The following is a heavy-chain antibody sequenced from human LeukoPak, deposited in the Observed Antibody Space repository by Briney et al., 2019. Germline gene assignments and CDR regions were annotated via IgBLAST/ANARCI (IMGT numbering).Heavy chain of an antibody. CDR3: ARALRAVAGTSNYGMDV. V-gene: IGHV3-9*01. D-gene: IGHD6-19*01. J-gene: IGHJ6*02. CDR2: ISWNSGSI. Sequence: GRSLRLSCAASGFTFDDYAMHWVRQAPGKGLEWVSGISWNSGSIGYADSGKGRFTISRDNSKNTLYLQMNSLRAEDTAVYYCARALRAVAGTSNYGMDVWGQGTTVTVSS. CDR1: GFTFDDYA.